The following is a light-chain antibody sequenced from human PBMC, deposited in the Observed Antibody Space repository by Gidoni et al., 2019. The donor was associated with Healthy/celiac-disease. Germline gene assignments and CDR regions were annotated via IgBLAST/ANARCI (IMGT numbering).Light chain of an antibody. CDR3: QQYDNLPLT. V-gene: IGKV1-33*01. J-gene: IGKJ4*01. Sequence: DIQMTQSPYSLSASVGDRVTITCQASQDISNYLNWYQQKPGKAHKLLIYDASNLETGVPSRFSGSGSGTDFTFTISSLQPEDIATYYCQQYDNLPLTFGGXTKVEIK. CDR2: DAS. CDR1: QDISNY.